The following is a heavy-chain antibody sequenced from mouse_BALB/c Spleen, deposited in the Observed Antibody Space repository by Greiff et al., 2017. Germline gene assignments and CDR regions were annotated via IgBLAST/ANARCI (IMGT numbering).Heavy chain of an antibody. Sequence: EVQVVESGGGLVKPGGSLKLSCAASGFTFSSYTMSWVRQTPEKRLEWVATISSGGSYTYYPDSVKGRFTISRDNAKNTLYLQMSSLKSEDTAMDDWTTIFDGDYDAGFAYGGQGTLVTVSA. CDR3: TTIFDGDYDAGFAY. CDR2: ISSGGSYT. D-gene: IGHD2-4*01. V-gene: IGHV5-6-4*01. J-gene: IGHJ3*01. CDR1: GFTFSSYT.